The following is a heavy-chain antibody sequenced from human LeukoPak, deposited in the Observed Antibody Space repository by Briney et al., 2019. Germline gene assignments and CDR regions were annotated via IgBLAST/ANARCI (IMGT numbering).Heavy chain of an antibody. CDR3: AKLTLLGYCSGGSCYDRRVFDY. Sequence: PGRSLRLSCAASGFTFSSYVMHWVRQAPGKGLEWVAIISYDGSNEYYADSVKGRFTISRDNSKNTLYLQMNNLRAEDTAVYYCAKLTLLGYCSGGSCYDRRVFDYWGQGTLVTVSS. V-gene: IGHV3-30*04. D-gene: IGHD2-15*01. J-gene: IGHJ4*02. CDR2: ISYDGSNE. CDR1: GFTFSSYV.